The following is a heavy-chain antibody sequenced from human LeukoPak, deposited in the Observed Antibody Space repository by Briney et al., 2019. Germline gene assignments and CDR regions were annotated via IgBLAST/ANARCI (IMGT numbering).Heavy chain of an antibody. CDR3: ASSRDGYNYAFDI. V-gene: IGHV4-4*07. CDR1: GGSISSYY. D-gene: IGHD5-24*01. Sequence: SETLSLTCTVSGGSISSYYWSWIRQPVGKGLEWIGRIYSSGSSNYNPSLKSRVTMSVDMSKNQFSLKLSSVTAADTAVYYCASSRDGYNYAFDIWGQGTMVTVSS. J-gene: IGHJ3*02. CDR2: IYSSGSS.